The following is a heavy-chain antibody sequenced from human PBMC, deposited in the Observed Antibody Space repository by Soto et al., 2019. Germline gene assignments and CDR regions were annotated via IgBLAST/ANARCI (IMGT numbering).Heavy chain of an antibody. Sequence: QVQLVESGGGVVQPGRSLRLSCAASGFTFSSYAMHWVRQAPGKGLEWVAVISYDGSNKYYADSVKGRFTISRDNSKNTLYLQMNSLRAEDTAVYYCARDQAGITIFGVVIPNWGQGTLVTVSS. CDR2: ISYDGSNK. CDR3: ARDQAGITIFGVVIPN. CDR1: GFTFSSYA. J-gene: IGHJ4*02. V-gene: IGHV3-30-3*01. D-gene: IGHD3-3*01.